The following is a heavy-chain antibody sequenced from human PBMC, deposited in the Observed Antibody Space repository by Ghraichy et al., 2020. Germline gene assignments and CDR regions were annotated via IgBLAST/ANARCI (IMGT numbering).Heavy chain of an antibody. J-gene: IGHJ6*03. V-gene: IGHV4-30-2*01. CDR3: ARGDPNYHYMDV. CDR1: GASIASGGYS. Sequence: SQTLSLTCVVSGASIASGGYSWNWIRQTPGKTLEWMGYIYHSGNTLYNPSLKSRVTMSLDRSHSQFSLERTSVTAADSAIYYCARGDPNYHYMDVWGKGRPVTVSS. CDR2: IYHSGNT.